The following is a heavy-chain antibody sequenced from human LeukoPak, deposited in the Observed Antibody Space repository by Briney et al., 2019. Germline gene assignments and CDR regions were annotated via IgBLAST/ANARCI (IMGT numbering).Heavy chain of an antibody. CDR2: IKKDGSEQ. D-gene: IGHD3-22*01. V-gene: IGHV3-7*04. CDR1: GFAFSNYF. CDR3: AGSSSGHDGSGYRPFDY. Sequence: GGSLRLSCEASGFAFSNYFMTWVRQAPGKGLELVVNIKKDGSEQNYVDSVKGRFTISRDNAKNSLYLQMNSLRAEDTAVYYCAGSSSGHDGSGYRPFDYWGQGTLVTVSS. J-gene: IGHJ4*02.